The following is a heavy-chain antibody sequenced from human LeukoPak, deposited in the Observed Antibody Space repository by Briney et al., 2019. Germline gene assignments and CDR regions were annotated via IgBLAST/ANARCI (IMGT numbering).Heavy chain of an antibody. Sequence: GGSLRLSCAASGFTFSNYWMSWVRQAPGRGLEWVANIKQDGSEKYYVDSVKGLFTISRDNAKNSLYLQMNSLRAEDTAVYYCARGHTGMSSWGQGTLVTVSS. CDR3: ARGHTGMSS. CDR1: GFTFSNYW. D-gene: IGHD5-18*01. J-gene: IGHJ5*02. CDR2: IKQDGSEK. V-gene: IGHV3-7*04.